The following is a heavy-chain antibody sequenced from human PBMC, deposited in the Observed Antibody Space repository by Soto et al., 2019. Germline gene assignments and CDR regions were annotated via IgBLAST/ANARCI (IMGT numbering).Heavy chain of an antibody. V-gene: IGHV3-11*06. Sequence: ESGGGLVKPGGSLRLSCAASGFTFSDYYMSWIRQAPGKGLEWVSYISSSSSYTNYADSVKGRFTISRDNAKNSLYLQMNSLRAEDTAVYYCARSPGPYVVVTAPGGMDVWGQGTTVTVSS. J-gene: IGHJ6*02. CDR1: GFTFSDYY. CDR3: ARSPGPYVVVTAPGGMDV. CDR2: ISSSSSYT. D-gene: IGHD2-21*02.